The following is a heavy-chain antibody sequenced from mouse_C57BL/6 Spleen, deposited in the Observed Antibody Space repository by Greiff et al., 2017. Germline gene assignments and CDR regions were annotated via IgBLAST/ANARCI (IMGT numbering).Heavy chain of an antibody. CDR2: IDPETGGT. D-gene: IGHD2-4*01. Sequence: VQLQQSGAELVRPGASVTLSCKASGYTFTDYEMHWVKQTPVHGLEWIGAIDPETGGTAYNQKFKGKAILTADKSSSTAYMELRSLTSEDSAVYYCTRWGYDDDVGATYWGQGTLVTVSA. CDR1: GYTFTDYE. V-gene: IGHV1-15*01. CDR3: TRWGYDDDVGATY. J-gene: IGHJ3*01.